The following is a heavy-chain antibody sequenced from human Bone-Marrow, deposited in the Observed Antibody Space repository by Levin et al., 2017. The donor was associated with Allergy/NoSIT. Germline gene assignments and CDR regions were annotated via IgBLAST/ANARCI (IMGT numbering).Heavy chain of an antibody. J-gene: IGHJ4*02. Sequence: GESLKISCAASGFTVSNNYMSWVRQAPGKGLEWVSLIYSDGSTRFADSVKGRFTISRDSSKNTLYLQMNSLRAEDTAVYYCARNSCSCNSCGYWGQGTLVTVSS. CDR2: IYSDGST. CDR1: GFTVSNNY. CDR3: ARNSCSCNSCGY. D-gene: IGHD2-21*01. V-gene: IGHV3-66*01.